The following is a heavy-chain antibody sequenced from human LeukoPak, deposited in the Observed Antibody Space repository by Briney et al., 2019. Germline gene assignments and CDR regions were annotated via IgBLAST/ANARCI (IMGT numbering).Heavy chain of an antibody. D-gene: IGHD2-2*02. CDR1: GVSISSTIYY. CDR3: ARDPTYPVLAFDI. Sequence: SETLSLTCTVSGVSISSTIYYWGWIRQPPGKGLEWIGSIYYSGSTYYNPSLKSRVTISVDTSKNQFSLKLSSVTAADTAVYYCARDPTYPVLAFDIWGQGTMVTVSS. V-gene: IGHV4-39*07. CDR2: IYYSGST. J-gene: IGHJ3*02.